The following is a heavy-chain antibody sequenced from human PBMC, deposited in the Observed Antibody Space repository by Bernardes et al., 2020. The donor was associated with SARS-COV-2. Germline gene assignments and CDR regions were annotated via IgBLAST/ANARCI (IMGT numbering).Heavy chain of an antibody. D-gene: IGHD3-22*01. Sequence: SGPTLVKPTQTLTLTCTFSGFSLSTSGMCVSWIRQPPVKALEWLARIDWDDDEYYRTSLKTRLTISKDTSKNQVVLRMTNMDPVDTATYYCARMYDNSGYRYSYSMDVWGQGTTVTVSS. CDR1: GFSLSTSGMC. CDR2: IDWDDDE. CDR3: ARMYDNSGYRYSYSMDV. J-gene: IGHJ6*02. V-gene: IGHV2-70*11.